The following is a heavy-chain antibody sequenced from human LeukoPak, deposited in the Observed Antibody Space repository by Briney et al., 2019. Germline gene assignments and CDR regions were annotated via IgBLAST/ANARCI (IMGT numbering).Heavy chain of an antibody. D-gene: IGHD3-10*01. CDR1: GFTFSNSW. V-gene: IGHV3-74*01. CDR3: ARESGWFGELTGDP. Sequence: GGSLRLSCAASGFTFSNSWMHWVRQPPGKGLVWVSYITSDESSTNYADSVKGRFTISRDNSKNTLYLQMNSLRAEDTAVYYCARESGWFGELTGDPWGQGTLVTVSS. CDR2: ITSDESST. J-gene: IGHJ5*02.